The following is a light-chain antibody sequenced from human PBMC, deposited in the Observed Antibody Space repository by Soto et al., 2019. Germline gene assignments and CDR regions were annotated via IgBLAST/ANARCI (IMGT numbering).Light chain of an antibody. Sequence: EIVMTQSPATLSVSPGERATLSCRASQSVSSNLAWYQQKPGQAPRLLIYGASTRATGIPARFSGSGSGTEFTLTISSLQYEDFAVYYCQQYSNWPTFGQGTKVEIK. V-gene: IGKV3-15*01. CDR3: QQYSNWPT. CDR1: QSVSSN. CDR2: GAS. J-gene: IGKJ1*01.